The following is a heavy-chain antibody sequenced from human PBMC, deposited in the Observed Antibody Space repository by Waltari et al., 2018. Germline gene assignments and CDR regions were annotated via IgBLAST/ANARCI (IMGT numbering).Heavy chain of an antibody. J-gene: IGHJ6*03. CDR1: GYTFTGYY. D-gene: IGHD6-19*01. CDR2: INPNSGGT. CDR3: ARGESSGWGYYYYYMDV. V-gene: IGHV1-2*02. Sequence: QVQLVQSGAEVKKPGASVKVSCKASGYTFTGYYMHWVRQAPGQGLEWMGWINPNSGGTNYAQKLQGRVTMTRDTSISTAYMELSRLRSDDTAVYYCARGESSGWGYYYYYMDVWGKGTTVTISS.